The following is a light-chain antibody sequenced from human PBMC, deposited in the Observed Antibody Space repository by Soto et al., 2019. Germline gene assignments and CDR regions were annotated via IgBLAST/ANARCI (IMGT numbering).Light chain of an antibody. CDR1: QSVRSMY. J-gene: IGKJ1*01. Sequence: EVVLTQSPGTRSLSPGERATLSCRASQSVRSMYLAWYQQKPGQAPRLLIYDASSRATDIPDRFSGSGSGTDFTLTISRLEPEDFAIYYCQYYSNSLWTFGQGTKVDSK. CDR2: DAS. CDR3: QYYSNSLWT. V-gene: IGKV3-20*01.